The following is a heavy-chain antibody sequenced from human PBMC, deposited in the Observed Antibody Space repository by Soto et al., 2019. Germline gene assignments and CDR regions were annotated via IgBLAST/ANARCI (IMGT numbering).Heavy chain of an antibody. CDR3: ARDSSGWSRDY. CDR1: GFTFSGSS. CDR2: ISTEYYI. V-gene: IGHV3-21*01. J-gene: IGHJ4*02. D-gene: IGHD6-19*01. Sequence: GGSLRLSCAASGFTFSGSSWSWVRQAPGKGLEWVSTISTEYYIYYADSVKGRFTIPRDNAKNSLYLQMNSLRAEDTAVYYCARDSSGWSRDYWGQGTLVTVSS.